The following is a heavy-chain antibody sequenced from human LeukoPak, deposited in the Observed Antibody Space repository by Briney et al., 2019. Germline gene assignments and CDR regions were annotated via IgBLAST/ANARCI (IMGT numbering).Heavy chain of an antibody. CDR2: IYTSGST. V-gene: IGHV4-4*09. Sequence: SETLSLTCTVSGGSISSYYWSWIRQPPGKGLEWIGYIYTSGSTTYNPSLKSRVSISADTSKNQISLKLSSVTAADTAFYYCARHRSGSYIRYFDFWGQGALVTVSS. CDR3: ARHRSGSYIRYFDF. CDR1: GGSISSYY. D-gene: IGHD1-26*01. J-gene: IGHJ4*02.